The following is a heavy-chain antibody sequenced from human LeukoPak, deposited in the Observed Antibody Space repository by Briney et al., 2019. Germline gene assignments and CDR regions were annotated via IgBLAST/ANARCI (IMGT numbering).Heavy chain of an antibody. CDR1: GGTFSSYA. V-gene: IGHV1-69*13. CDR3: ARGIAARPRPRLGYYYYMDV. D-gene: IGHD6-6*01. Sequence: SVKVSCKASGGTFSSYAISWVRQAPGQGLEWMGGIIPIFGTANYAQKFQGRVTITADESTSTAYMELSSLRSEDTAVYYSARGIAARPRPRLGYYYYMDVWGKGTTVTVSS. CDR2: IIPIFGTA. J-gene: IGHJ6*03.